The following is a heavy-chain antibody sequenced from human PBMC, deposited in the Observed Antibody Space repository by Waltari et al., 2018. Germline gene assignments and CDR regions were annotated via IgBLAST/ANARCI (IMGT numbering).Heavy chain of an antibody. CDR2: IIPILGIA. Sequence: QVQLVQSGAEVKKPGSSVKVSCKASGGTFSSYTISWVRQAPGQGLEWMGRIIPILGIANYAQKFQGRVTITADKSTSTADMELSSLRSEDTAVYYCARDRSGFPNPYWYFDLWGRGTLVTVSS. J-gene: IGHJ2*01. CDR1: GGTFSSYT. D-gene: IGHD3-10*01. V-gene: IGHV1-69*08. CDR3: ARDRSGFPNPYWYFDL.